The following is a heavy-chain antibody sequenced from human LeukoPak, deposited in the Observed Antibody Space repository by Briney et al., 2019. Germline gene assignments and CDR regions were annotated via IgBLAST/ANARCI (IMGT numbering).Heavy chain of an antibody. V-gene: IGHV3-30*03. CDR3: ARDGATRGSGSFGD. CDR1: GFTFSTYG. J-gene: IGHJ4*02. Sequence: PGGSLRLSCAASGFTFSTYGMHWVRQAPGKGLEWVAVISFDGSTKYYADSVKGRFTISRDNVKNSLFLQVNSLRAEDTAVYYCARDGATRGSGSFGDWGQGTLLTVSS. CDR2: ISFDGSTK. D-gene: IGHD3-10*01.